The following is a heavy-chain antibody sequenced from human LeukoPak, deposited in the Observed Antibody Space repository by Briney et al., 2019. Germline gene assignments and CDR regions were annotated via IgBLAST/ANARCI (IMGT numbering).Heavy chain of an antibody. CDR3: ARDSGGPHSGFEI. Sequence: SETLSLTCTVSGGSISSRSCCWGWIRQPPGKGLEWIGTIYYSGSTYYNPSLKSRVTISVDTSKNQYSLKMSSVTAADTAVYYCARDSGGPHSGFEIWGQGTMVTASS. V-gene: IGHV4-39*07. CDR1: GGSISSRSCC. D-gene: IGHD6-19*01. J-gene: IGHJ3*02. CDR2: IYYSGST.